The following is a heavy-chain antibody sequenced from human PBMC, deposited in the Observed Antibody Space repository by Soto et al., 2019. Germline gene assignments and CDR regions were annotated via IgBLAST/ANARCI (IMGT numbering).Heavy chain of an antibody. CDR1: GYSFTSYW. Sequence: PGESLKISCKGSGYSFTSYWIGWARQMPGKGLEWMGKIDPSDSYTNYSPSFQGHVTISADKSISTAYLQWSSLKASDTAMYYCARSAAEAVAGKDSSFDYWGQGTLVTVSS. D-gene: IGHD6-19*01. CDR2: IDPSDSYT. J-gene: IGHJ4*02. CDR3: ARSAAEAVAGKDSSFDY. V-gene: IGHV5-10-1*01.